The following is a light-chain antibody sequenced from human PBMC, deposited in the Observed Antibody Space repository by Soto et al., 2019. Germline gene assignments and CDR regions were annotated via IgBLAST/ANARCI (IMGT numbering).Light chain of an antibody. V-gene: IGLV2-8*01. Sequence: QSALTQLPSASGSPGRSVTISCSGTSSDVGDYNSVSWYQQHPGKAPKLMIYEVSKRPSGVPDRFSGSKSGNAASLTVSGLQAEDEADYYCCSYAGSNIWVFGGGTKVTVL. CDR3: CSYAGSNIWV. J-gene: IGLJ3*02. CDR2: EVS. CDR1: SSDVGDYNS.